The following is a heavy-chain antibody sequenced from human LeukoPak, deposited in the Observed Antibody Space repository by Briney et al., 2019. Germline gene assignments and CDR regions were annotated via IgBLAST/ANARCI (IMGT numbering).Heavy chain of an antibody. J-gene: IGHJ4*02. V-gene: IGHV3-53*05. CDR2: IYSGGST. CDR1: GFTVSSNY. CDR3: AKDIGGSFIDY. D-gene: IGHD1-26*01. Sequence: GGSLRLSCAASGFTVSSNYMSWVRQAPGKGLEWVSVIYSGGSTYYADSVKGRFTISRDNSKNTLYLQMNSLRAEDTVVYYCAKDIGGSFIDYWGQGTLVTVSS.